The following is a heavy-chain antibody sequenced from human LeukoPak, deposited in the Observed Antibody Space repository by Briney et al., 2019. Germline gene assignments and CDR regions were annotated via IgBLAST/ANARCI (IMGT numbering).Heavy chain of an antibody. J-gene: IGHJ4*02. CDR3: ARDGSSSWYGDFDY. Sequence: SVKVSHKASGGTFSSYAISGVRQAPGQGLEWMGGIIPIFGTANYAQKFQGRVTITADESTSTAYMEMSSLRSEDTAVYYCARDGSSSWYGDFDYWGQGTLVTVSS. D-gene: IGHD6-13*01. CDR2: IIPIFGTA. V-gene: IGHV1-69*13. CDR1: GGTFSSYA.